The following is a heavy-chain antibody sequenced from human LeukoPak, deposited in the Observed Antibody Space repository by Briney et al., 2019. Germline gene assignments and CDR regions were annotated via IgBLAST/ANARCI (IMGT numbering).Heavy chain of an antibody. J-gene: IGHJ4*02. CDR3: ARAVAGISEYYFDY. Sequence: GGSLRLSCAASGFPFSSYWMSWVRQAPGKGLEWVANIKQDGSEKYYVDSVKGRFTISRDNAKNSLYLQMNSLRAEDTAVYYCARAVAGISEYYFDYWGQGTLVTVSS. CDR1: GFPFSSYW. D-gene: IGHD6-19*01. CDR2: IKQDGSEK. V-gene: IGHV3-7*02.